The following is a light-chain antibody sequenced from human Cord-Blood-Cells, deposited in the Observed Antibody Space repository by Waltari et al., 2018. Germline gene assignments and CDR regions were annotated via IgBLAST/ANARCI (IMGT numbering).Light chain of an antibody. CDR1: SSNIGSNY. Sequence: QPPSASGTPGQRVTISCSGSSSNIGSNYVYWYQQLPGTAPKLLIYRNNQRPSGVPDRFSGSKSGTSASLAISGLRSEDEADYYCAAWDDSLRVFGGGTKLTVL. J-gene: IGLJ3*02. V-gene: IGLV1-47*01. CDR2: RNN. CDR3: AAWDDSLRV.